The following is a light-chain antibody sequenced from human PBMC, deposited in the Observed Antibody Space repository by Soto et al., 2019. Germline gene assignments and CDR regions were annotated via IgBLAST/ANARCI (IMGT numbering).Light chain of an antibody. Sequence: QTALTQPPSVYGSPGQSVAISCTGTSSDVGSSNGVSWYQQPPGTAPKLMIYDVSNRPSGVPDRFSGSKSGNTASLTISGLQAEDEADYYCSSYTSSSTYVFGTGTKLTVL. CDR3: SSYTSSSTYV. V-gene: IGLV2-18*02. J-gene: IGLJ1*01. CDR1: SSDVGSSNG. CDR2: DVS.